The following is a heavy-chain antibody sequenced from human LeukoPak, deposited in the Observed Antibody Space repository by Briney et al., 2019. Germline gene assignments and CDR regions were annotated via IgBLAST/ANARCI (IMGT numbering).Heavy chain of an antibody. CDR2: INHSGST. CDR1: GGSFSGYY. CDR3: ARDQNWGPDY. D-gene: IGHD7-27*01. J-gene: IGHJ4*02. V-gene: IGHV4-34*01. Sequence: SETLSLTCAVYGGSFSGYYWSWIRQPPGKGLEWIGEINHSGSTNYNPSLKSRVTISVDTSKNQFSLKLSSVTAADTAVYYCARDQNWGPDYWGQGTLVTVSS.